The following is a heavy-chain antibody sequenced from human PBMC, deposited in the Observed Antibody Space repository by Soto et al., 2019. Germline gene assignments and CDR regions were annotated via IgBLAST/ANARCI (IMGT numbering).Heavy chain of an antibody. CDR3: ARALPYRSSWRADGFDI. CDR1: VVSFSGYF. D-gene: IGHD6-13*01. V-gene: IGHV4-34*01. Sequence: SETLSLTCVVYVVSFSGYFWTCIRHPPGKWLEWIGEINHSGSTNYNPSLKSRVIISGDTSKNQFSLNLSSVTAADTAVYYCARALPYRSSWRADGFDIWGQGTMVNVSS. J-gene: IGHJ3*02. CDR2: INHSGST.